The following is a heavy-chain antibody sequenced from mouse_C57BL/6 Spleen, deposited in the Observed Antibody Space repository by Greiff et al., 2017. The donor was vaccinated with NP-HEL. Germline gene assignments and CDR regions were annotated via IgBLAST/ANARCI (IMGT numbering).Heavy chain of an antibody. V-gene: IGHV1-69*01. J-gene: IGHJ4*01. CDR3: ARSRQLRLSMDY. D-gene: IGHD3-2*02. Sequence: QVQLQQPGAELVMPGASVKLSCKASGYTFTSYWMHWVKQRPGQGLEWIGEIDPSDSYTNYNQKFKGKSTLTVDKSSSTAYMQLSSLTSEDSAVYYCARSRQLRLSMDYWGQGTSVTVS. CDR1: GYTFTSYW. CDR2: IDPSDSYT.